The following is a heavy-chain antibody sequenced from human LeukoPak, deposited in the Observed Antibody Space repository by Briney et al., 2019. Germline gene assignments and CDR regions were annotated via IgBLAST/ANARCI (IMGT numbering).Heavy chain of an antibody. V-gene: IGHV3-30-3*01. CDR3: ARDFFPIVDSSWYEIGY. CDR2: ISYDGYDK. D-gene: IGHD6-13*01. J-gene: IGHJ4*02. Sequence: GGSLRLSCAASGFTFNDYAMYWVRQTPGKGLEWVTLISYDGYDKSYADSVRGRFTISRDNSKNTLYLQMDSLRSEDTAVYYCARDFFPIVDSSWYEIGYWGQGTLVTVSS. CDR1: GFTFNDYA.